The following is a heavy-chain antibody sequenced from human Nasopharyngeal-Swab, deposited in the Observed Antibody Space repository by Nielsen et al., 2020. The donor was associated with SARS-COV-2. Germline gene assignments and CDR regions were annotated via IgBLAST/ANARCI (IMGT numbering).Heavy chain of an antibody. CDR1: GYSFTDYW. J-gene: IGHJ2*01. Sequence: GESLKISCKGSGYSFTDYWIGWVRQMPGKGLEWMGIIYPGDSDTRYSPSFQGQVTFSAAKSISTAYLQWSSLKASDTAIYYCARVQYYYDGSVHPRHWYFDLWGRGTLVTVSS. CDR3: ARVQYYYDGSVHPRHWYFDL. D-gene: IGHD3-22*01. CDR2: IYPGDSDT. V-gene: IGHV5-51*01.